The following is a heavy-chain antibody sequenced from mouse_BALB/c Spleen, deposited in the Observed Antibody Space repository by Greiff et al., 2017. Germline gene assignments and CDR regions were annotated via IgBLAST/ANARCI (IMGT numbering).Heavy chain of an antibody. J-gene: IGHJ4*01. D-gene: IGHD1-1*01. Sequence: EVQRVESGGGLVKPGGSLKLSCAASGFTFSDYYMYWVRQTPEKRLEWVATISDGGSYTYYPDSVKGRFTISRDNAKNNLYLQMSSLKSEDTAMYYCARDPDYYGSSYYAMDYWGQGTSVTVSS. V-gene: IGHV5-4*02. CDR3: ARDPDYYGSSYYAMDY. CDR2: ISDGGSYT. CDR1: GFTFSDYY.